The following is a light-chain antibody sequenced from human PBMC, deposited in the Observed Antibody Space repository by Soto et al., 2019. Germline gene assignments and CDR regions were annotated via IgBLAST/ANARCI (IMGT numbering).Light chain of an antibody. CDR1: QGITNY. Sequence: DAQMTQSPSSLSASVGHRVTITCRASQGITNYLAWYQQKPGKAPKLLIYAASTLQSGVPSRFGGSGSGTDFTLTISSRQPEDVATYYCQNYYGAQWTFGQGTKVEI. CDR2: AAS. J-gene: IGKJ1*01. CDR3: QNYYGAQWT. V-gene: IGKV1-27*01.